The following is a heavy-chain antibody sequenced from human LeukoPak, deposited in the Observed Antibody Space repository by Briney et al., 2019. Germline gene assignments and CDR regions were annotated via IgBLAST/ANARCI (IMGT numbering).Heavy chain of an antibody. V-gene: IGHV3-7*01. CDR1: GFTFSSHQ. CDR2: MYGDGSEK. D-gene: IGHD3-10*01. J-gene: IGHJ4*02. CDR3: ARDWSGSGSAFDF. Sequence: GGSLRLSCAASGFTFSSHQMSRVRQAPGKGLEWVAKMYGDGSEKFYVDSVKGRFTISRDNAKNSLYLQMNSLRVEDTAVYYCARDWSGSGSAFDFWGQGTLVTVSS.